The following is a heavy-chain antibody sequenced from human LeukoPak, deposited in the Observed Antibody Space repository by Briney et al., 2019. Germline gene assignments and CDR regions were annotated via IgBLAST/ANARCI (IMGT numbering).Heavy chain of an antibody. CDR3: AKDMYPMVSDYGSGELDY. CDR2: ISWDGGST. J-gene: IGHJ4*02. V-gene: IGHV3-43D*03. CDR1: GFTFSTYR. Sequence: GGSLRLSCAASGFTFSTYRMSWVRQAPGKGLEWVSLISWDGGSTYYADSVKGRFTISRDNSKNSLYLQMNSLRAEDTALYYCAKDMYPMVSDYGSGELDYWGQGTLVTVSS. D-gene: IGHD3-10*01.